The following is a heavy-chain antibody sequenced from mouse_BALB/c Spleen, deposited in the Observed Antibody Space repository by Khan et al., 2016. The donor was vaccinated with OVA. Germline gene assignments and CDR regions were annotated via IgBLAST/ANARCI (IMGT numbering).Heavy chain of an antibody. CDR3: ARSVTITTVVATYFDY. J-gene: IGHJ2*01. V-gene: IGHV3-2*02. CDR1: GYSITSDYA. D-gene: IGHD1-1*01. CDR2: ISYSGRT. Sequence: EVQLQESGPGLVKPSQSLSLTCTVTGYSITSDYAWNWIRQFPGNKLEGMGYISYSGRTTYNPSLESRISITRDTSKNQFFLQLNSVTTEDPATYYGARSVTITTVVATYFDYWGQGTTLTVSS.